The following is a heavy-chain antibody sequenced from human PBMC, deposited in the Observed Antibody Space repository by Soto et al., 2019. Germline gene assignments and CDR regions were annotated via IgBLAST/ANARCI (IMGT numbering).Heavy chain of an antibody. Sequence: ASVKVSCKVSGYTLTELSMHWVRQAPGKGLEWMGGFDPEDGETIYAQKFQGRVTLTTDTSTSTAYMELRNLRSDDTAMYYCARDHAGSGWFRFDYWGQGTLVTVSS. CDR3: ARDHAGSGWFRFDY. V-gene: IGHV1-24*01. D-gene: IGHD6-19*01. CDR2: FDPEDGET. J-gene: IGHJ4*02. CDR1: GYTLTELS.